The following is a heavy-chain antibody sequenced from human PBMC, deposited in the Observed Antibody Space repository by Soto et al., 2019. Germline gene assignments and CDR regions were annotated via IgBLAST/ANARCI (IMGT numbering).Heavy chain of an antibody. V-gene: IGHV4-39*02. D-gene: IGHD5-12*01. Sequence: SETLSLTCTVSGGSISSSSYYWGWIRQPPGKGLEWIGSIYYSGSTYYNPSLKSRVTISVDTSKNQFSLKLSSVTAADTAVYYCARDGSGYSGYDWDYYGMDVWGQGTTVTVSS. J-gene: IGHJ6*02. CDR2: IYYSGST. CDR3: ARDGSGYSGYDWDYYGMDV. CDR1: GGSISSSSYY.